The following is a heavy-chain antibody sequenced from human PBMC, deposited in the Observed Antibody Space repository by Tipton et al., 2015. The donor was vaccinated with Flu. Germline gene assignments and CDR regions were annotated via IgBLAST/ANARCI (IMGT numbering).Heavy chain of an antibody. D-gene: IGHD1-20*01. V-gene: IGHV3-48*03. CDR1: GFTFSSYE. CDR3: AGSLTAFDY. J-gene: IGHJ4*02. Sequence: GSLRLSCAASGFTFSSYEMNWVRQAPGKGLEWVSYISSSGSTIYYADSVKGRFTISRDNAKNSLYLQMNSLRAEDTAAYYCAGSLTAFDYWGQGTLVTVSS. CDR2: ISSSGSTI.